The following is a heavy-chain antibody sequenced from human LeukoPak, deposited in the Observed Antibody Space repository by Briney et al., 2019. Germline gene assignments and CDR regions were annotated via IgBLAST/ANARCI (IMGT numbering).Heavy chain of an antibody. V-gene: IGHV3-48*03. CDR3: ARYGDYSFDY. Sequence: PGGSLRLSCAASGFTFSSYEMNWVRQAPGKGLEWVSYISSSGSTIYYADSVKGRFTISRDNAKNSLYLQMNSLRAEDTAVYYCARYGDYSFDYWGQGTLVTVSS. CDR2: ISSSGSTI. D-gene: IGHD4-17*01. J-gene: IGHJ4*02. CDR1: GFTFSSYE.